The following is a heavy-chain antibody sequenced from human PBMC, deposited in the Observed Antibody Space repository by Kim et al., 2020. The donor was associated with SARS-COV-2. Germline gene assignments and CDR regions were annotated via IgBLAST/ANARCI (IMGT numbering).Heavy chain of an antibody. CDR1: GGSISSGGYY. CDR2: IYYSGST. V-gene: IGHV4-31*03. CDR3: ARTIYGDPNADFDY. D-gene: IGHD4-17*01. J-gene: IGHJ4*02. Sequence: SETLSLTCTVSGGSISSGGYYWSWIRQHPGKGLEWIGYIYYSGSTYYNPSLKSRVTISVDTSKNQFSLKLSSVTAADTAVYYCARTIYGDPNADFDYWGQGTLVTVSS.